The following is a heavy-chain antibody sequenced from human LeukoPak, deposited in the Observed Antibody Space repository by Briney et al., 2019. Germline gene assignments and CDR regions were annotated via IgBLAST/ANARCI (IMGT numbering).Heavy chain of an antibody. D-gene: IGHD2-15*01. Sequence: GGSLRLSCAASGFTFSSYSMNWVRQAPGKGLEWVSSISSSSSYIYYADSVKGRFTISRDNAKNSLYLQMNSLRGEDTAVYYCARVDCSGGSCSSDYWGQGTLVTVSS. J-gene: IGHJ4*02. V-gene: IGHV3-21*01. CDR3: ARVDCSGGSCSSDY. CDR2: ISSSSSYI. CDR1: GFTFSSYS.